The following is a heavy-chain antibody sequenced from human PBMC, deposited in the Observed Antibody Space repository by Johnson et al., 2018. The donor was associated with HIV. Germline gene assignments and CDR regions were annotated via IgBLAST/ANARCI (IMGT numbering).Heavy chain of an antibody. CDR2: ISWNSGSI. CDR1: GFTFDDYA. Sequence: VQLVESGGGLVQPGRSLRLSCAASGFTFDDYAMHWVRQAPGKGLEWVSGISWNSGSIGYADSVKGRFTISRDNAKNSLYLQMNSLRAEDTALYYCARVGYSNYGGGAFDIWGQGTMVTVSS. D-gene: IGHD4-11*01. V-gene: IGHV3-9*01. CDR3: ARVGYSNYGGGAFDI. J-gene: IGHJ3*02.